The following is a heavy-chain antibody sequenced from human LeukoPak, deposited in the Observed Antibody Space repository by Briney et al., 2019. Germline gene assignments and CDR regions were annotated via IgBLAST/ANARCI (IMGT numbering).Heavy chain of an antibody. Sequence: SYTLSLTCMVSVGSLSRYCWSWSRQPPGKGLEWIGYIYYSGSTNYHHSLKSRVTISVDTSKNQFSLKLSSVTAADTAVYYCASLYGSGRTFDYWGQGTLVTVSS. CDR2: IYYSGST. D-gene: IGHD3-10*01. V-gene: IGHV4-59*08. CDR1: VGSLSRYC. CDR3: ASLYGSGRTFDY. J-gene: IGHJ4*02.